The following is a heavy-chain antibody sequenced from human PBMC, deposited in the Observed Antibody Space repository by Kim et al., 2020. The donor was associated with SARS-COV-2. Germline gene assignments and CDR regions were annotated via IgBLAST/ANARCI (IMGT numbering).Heavy chain of an antibody. J-gene: IGHJ4*02. D-gene: IGHD6-13*01. CDR1: GFTFTSSA. CDR2: IVVGSGNT. CDR3: AAGNSSSWYVYYFDY. Sequence: SVKVSCKASGFTFTSSAVQWVRQARGQRLEWIGWIVVGSGNTNYAQKFQERVTITRDMSTSTAYMELSSLRSEDTAVYYCAAGNSSSWYVYYFDYWGQGTLVTVSS. V-gene: IGHV1-58*01.